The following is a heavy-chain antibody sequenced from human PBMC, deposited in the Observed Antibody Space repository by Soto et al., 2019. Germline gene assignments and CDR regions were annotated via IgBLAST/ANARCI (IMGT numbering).Heavy chain of an antibody. V-gene: IGHV3-30*18. CDR3: AKDLGAADSSSFSIGGCDY. Sequence: GGSLRLCCAASGFTFSSYGMHWVRQAQGKGLEWVAVISYEGSNKYYADSVKGRFTIPRDNSKNTLYLQMNSQRDEEKAVYYIAKDLGAADSSSFSIGGCDYCGQRTLVTITS. CDR2: ISYEGSNK. CDR1: GFTFSSYG. J-gene: IGHJ4*02. D-gene: IGHD6-13*01.